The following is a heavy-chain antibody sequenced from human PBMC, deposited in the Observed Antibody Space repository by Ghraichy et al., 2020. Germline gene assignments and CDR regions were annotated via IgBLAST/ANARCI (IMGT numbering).Heavy chain of an antibody. Sequence: SLNISCAVSGGSITSGSFSWSWIRQPPGKGLEWIGYIYHSGATHHNPSLKSRVTISLDDSTNQFSLRLKSVTAPDTAVYYCARAPYDDDGFYDDGFDIWGQGTMFTVSS. CDR2: IYHSGAT. D-gene: IGHD3-22*01. CDR1: GGSITSGSFS. V-gene: IGHV4-30-2*01. J-gene: IGHJ3*02. CDR3: ARAPYDDDGFYDDGFDI.